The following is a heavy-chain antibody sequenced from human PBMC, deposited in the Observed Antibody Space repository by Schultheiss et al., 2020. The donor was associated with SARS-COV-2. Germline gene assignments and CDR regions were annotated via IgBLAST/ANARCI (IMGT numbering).Heavy chain of an antibody. CDR2: ISSSRNTI. CDR1: GFTFSSYE. CDR3: AKDRIVGAQGIYYYYGMDV. D-gene: IGHD1-26*01. Sequence: GESLKISCAGSGFTFSSYEMNWVRQAPGKGLEWVSHISSSRNTIYYTDSVKGRFIISRDNSKNTLYLQMNSLRAEDTAVYYCAKDRIVGAQGIYYYYGMDVWGQGTTVTVSS. J-gene: IGHJ6*02. V-gene: IGHV3-48*01.